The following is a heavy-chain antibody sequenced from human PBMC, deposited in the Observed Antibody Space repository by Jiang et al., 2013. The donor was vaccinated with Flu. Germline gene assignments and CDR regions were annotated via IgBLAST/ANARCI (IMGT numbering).Heavy chain of an antibody. CDR1: GGFINSYY. CDR3: ARRPHGPSDHWAFDI. CDR2: ISYSGST. D-gene: IGHD1-1*01. J-gene: IGHJ3*02. Sequence: GSGLVKPSETLSLTCTVSGGFINSYYWSWIRQPPGKGLEWIGNISYSGSTNYNPSLKSRVTISVDTSKNQFSLKVRSVTAADTAVYYCARRPHGPSDHWAFDIWGQGTMVTVSS. V-gene: IGHV4-59*08.